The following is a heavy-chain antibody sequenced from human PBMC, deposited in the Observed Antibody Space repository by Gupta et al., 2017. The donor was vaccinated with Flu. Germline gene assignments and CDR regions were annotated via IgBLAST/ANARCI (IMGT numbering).Heavy chain of an antibody. Sequence: QVQLQQWGAGLLKPSETLSLTCAVYGGSFSGYYWSWIRQPPGKGLEWIGEINHSGSTNYNPSLKSRVTISVDTSKNQFSLKLSSVTAADTAVYYCARGRRNLETYSSSWYRHYYYMDVWGKGTTVTVSS. J-gene: IGHJ6*03. CDR3: ARGRRNLETYSSSWYRHYYYMDV. CDR2: INHSGST. CDR1: GGSFSGYY. D-gene: IGHD6-13*01. V-gene: IGHV4-34*01.